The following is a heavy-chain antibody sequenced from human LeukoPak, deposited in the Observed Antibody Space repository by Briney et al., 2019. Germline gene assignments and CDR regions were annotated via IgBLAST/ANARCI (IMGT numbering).Heavy chain of an antibody. Sequence: SETLSLTCTVSGGSISSYYWSWIRQPPGKGLEWIGYIYYSGSTNYNPSLKSRVTISVDTSKNQFSLKLSSVTAADTAVYYCARDLLAYYYDSSVPQYNWFDPWGQGTLVTVSS. D-gene: IGHD3-22*01. CDR2: IYYSGST. J-gene: IGHJ5*02. CDR1: GGSISSYY. V-gene: IGHV4-59*01. CDR3: ARDLLAYYYDSSVPQYNWFDP.